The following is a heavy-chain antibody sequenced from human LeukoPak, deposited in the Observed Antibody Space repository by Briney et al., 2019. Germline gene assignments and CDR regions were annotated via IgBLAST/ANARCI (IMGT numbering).Heavy chain of an antibody. J-gene: IGHJ3*02. V-gene: IGHV3-21*01. CDR1: GFTFSSYS. Sequence: PGGSLRLSCAASGFTFSSYSMNWVRQAPGKGLEWVSSISSSSSYIYYADSVKGRFTISRDNAKNSLYLQMNSLRAEDTAVYYCARRRVVGPFLTGAFDIWGQGTMVTVSS. CDR3: ARRRVVGPFLTGAFDI. D-gene: IGHD2-15*01. CDR2: ISSSSSYI.